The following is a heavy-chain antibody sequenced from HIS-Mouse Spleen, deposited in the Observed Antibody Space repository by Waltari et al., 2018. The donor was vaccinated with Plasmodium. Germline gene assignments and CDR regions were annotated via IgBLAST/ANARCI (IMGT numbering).Heavy chain of an antibody. D-gene: IGHD6-19*01. CDR1: GGSFSGYY. J-gene: IGHJ4*02. V-gene: IGHV4-34*01. CDR2: INHSGST. CDR3: ARGPGYSSGWYYFDY. Sequence: QVQLQQWGAGLLKPSETLSLTCAVYGGSFSGYYWSWIRQPPGKGLEGIGEINHSGSTNSNPSRKSRVNISVDTSKNQFSLKLSSGTAADTAVYYCARGPGYSSGWYYFDYWGQGTLVTVSS.